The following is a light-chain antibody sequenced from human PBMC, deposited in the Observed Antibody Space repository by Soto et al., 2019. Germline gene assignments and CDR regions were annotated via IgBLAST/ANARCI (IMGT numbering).Light chain of an antibody. CDR1: SSDVGGYNY. CDR2: EVT. J-gene: IGLJ2*01. Sequence: QSALTQPASVSGSPGQSITISCTGTSSDVGGYNYVSWYQQHAGKAPKLVIYEVTNRPSGVSNRFSGSKSGNTASLTISGLQAEDEADYYCSSYTGSSTLVLFGGGTKLTVL. CDR3: SSYTGSSTLVL. V-gene: IGLV2-14*01.